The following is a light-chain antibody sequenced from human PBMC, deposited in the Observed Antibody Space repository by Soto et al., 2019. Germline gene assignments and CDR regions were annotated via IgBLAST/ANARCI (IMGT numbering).Light chain of an antibody. V-gene: IGKV1-9*01. CDR2: AAS. CDR1: QGISSY. CDR3: QQLNSPVT. Sequence: DIQLTQSPSFLSASVGDRVTITCRASQGISSYLAWYQQKPGKAPKLLIYAASTLQSGVPSRFSGSGSGTEFTLTISSLQPEDFATYYGQQLNSPVTVGPGTKVDIK. J-gene: IGKJ3*01.